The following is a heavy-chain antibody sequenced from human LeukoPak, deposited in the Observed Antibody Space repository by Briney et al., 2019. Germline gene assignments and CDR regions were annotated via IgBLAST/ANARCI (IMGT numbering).Heavy chain of an antibody. D-gene: IGHD2-15*01. Sequence: PGGSLRLSCAASGFNFGIYSMSWVRQAPGKGLEWVASMGSSGSHIYYADSVKGRFTISRDNAENSLYLQLNSLGAEDTAVYFCARTGGCCSGPNCRGMGNRFDSWGQGALVAVSS. CDR1: GFNFGIYS. V-gene: IGHV3-21*01. CDR3: ARTGGCCSGPNCRGMGNRFDS. J-gene: IGHJ5*01. CDR2: MGSSGSHI.